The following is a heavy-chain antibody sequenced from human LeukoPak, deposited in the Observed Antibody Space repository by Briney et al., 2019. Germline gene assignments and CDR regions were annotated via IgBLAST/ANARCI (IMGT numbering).Heavy chain of an antibody. D-gene: IGHD4-17*01. Sequence: KFQGRVTITADESTSTAYMELSSLRSEDTAVYYCARHYVDAGGTYWYFDLWGRGTGVTVSS. CDR3: ARHYVDAGGTYWYFDL. J-gene: IGHJ2*01. V-gene: IGHV1-69*01.